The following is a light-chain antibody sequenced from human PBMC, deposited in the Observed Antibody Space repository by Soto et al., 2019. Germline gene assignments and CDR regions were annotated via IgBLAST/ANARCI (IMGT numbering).Light chain of an antibody. J-gene: IGKJ1*01. CDR1: ETISSD. CDR3: QQRYNTPWT. V-gene: IGKV1-39*01. Sequence: DIQMTQSPSSLSASVGDRVTLTCRASETISSDLNWYQQRPGKAPNLLISGASSLQTGVPSRFSGSGSGTDFTLTISSLQPEDFATYHCQQRYNTPWTFGQGTKLHIK. CDR2: GAS.